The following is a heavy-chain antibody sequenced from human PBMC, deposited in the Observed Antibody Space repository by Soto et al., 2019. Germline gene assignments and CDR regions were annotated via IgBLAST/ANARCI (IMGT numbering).Heavy chain of an antibody. Sequence: QVQLQESGPGLVKPSETLSLTCTVSGGSISSYYWSWIRQPPGKGLEWIGYIYYSGSTNYNPSLKSRVTIAVDTSKNQFSLKLSSVTAADTAVYYCASSAMSQNFDYWGQGTLVTVSS. J-gene: IGHJ4*02. CDR1: GGSISSYY. CDR2: IYYSGST. CDR3: ASSAMSQNFDY. D-gene: IGHD2-2*01. V-gene: IGHV4-59*01.